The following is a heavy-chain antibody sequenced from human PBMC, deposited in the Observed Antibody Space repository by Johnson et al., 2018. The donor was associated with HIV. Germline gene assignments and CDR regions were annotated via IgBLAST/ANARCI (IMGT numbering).Heavy chain of an antibody. V-gene: IGHV3-66*02. CDR3: ARTTLRFLDRGDDAFDI. CDR1: GFTVSSNY. CDR2: IYSGGSK. D-gene: IGHD3-3*01. Sequence: VQLVESGGGLVQPGGSLRLSCAASGFTVSSNYMSWVRQAPGKGLEWVSVIYSGGSKYYADSVKGRFTISRDNSKNTMYLQMNSLRAEDTAVYYCARTTLRFLDRGDDAFDIWGQGTMVTVSS. J-gene: IGHJ3*02.